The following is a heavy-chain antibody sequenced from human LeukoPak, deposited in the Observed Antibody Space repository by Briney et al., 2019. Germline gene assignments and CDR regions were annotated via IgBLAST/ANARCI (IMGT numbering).Heavy chain of an antibody. CDR2: INHSGST. CDR1: GGSFSGYY. J-gene: IGHJ4*02. CDR3: ARFIPGVVPVQGIAAAGFDY. Sequence: PAETLTLTCAVYGGSFSGYYLTWIRQPPGKGLEWVGEINHSGSTIYNAYLKSRVTISVDTSKNQFSLKLSSVTAADTAVYYCARFIPGVVPVQGIAAAGFDYWGRGTLVSVSS. V-gene: IGHV4-34*01. D-gene: IGHD6-13*01.